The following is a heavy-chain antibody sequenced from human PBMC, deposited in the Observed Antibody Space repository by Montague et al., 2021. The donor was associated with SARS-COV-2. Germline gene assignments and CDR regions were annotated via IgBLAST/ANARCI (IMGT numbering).Heavy chain of an antibody. V-gene: IGHV4-59*02. CDR1: GRSVRSYY. Sequence: SETLSLTCIVSGRSVRSYYWSWIRQPPGKGLEWIGYIYDSGGTNXNPSLKSRVTISVDTSKNQFSLKLSSVTAADTAVYYCARENTVTTFGGPYYIDSWGQGTLVTVSA. J-gene: IGHJ4*02. D-gene: IGHD4-17*01. CDR3: ARENTVTTFGGPYYIDS. CDR2: IYDSGGT.